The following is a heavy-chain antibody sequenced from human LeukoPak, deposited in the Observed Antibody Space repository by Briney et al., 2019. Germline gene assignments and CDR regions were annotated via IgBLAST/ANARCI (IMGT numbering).Heavy chain of an antibody. J-gene: IGHJ5*02. V-gene: IGHV3-21*04. CDR3: AKHYQLLYGWFDP. CDR1: GFTFSSYS. D-gene: IGHD2-2*02. Sequence: GGSLRLSCAASGFTFSSYSMNWVRQAPGKGLEWVSSISSSSSYIYYADSVKGRFTISRDNSKNTLYLQMNSLRAEDTAVYYCAKHYQLLYGWFDPWGQGTLVTVSS. CDR2: ISSSSSYI.